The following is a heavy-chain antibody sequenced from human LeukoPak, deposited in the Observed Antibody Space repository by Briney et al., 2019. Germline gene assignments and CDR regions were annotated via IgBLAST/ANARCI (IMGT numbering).Heavy chain of an antibody. V-gene: IGHV3-23*01. CDR1: GFTFSNYA. D-gene: IGHD1-26*01. J-gene: IGHJ4*02. CDR2: ISGSGGST. Sequence: GGSLRLSCAASGFTFSNYAMNWVRQAPGKGLEWVSTISGSGGSTYYADSVKGRLTISRDNSKNTLYLQMNSLRAEDTAVYYCAKAYYSGSYYYFDYWGQGTLVTVSS. CDR3: AKAYYSGSYYYFDY.